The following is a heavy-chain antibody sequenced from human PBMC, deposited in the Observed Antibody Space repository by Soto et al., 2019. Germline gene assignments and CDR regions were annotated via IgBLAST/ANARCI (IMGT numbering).Heavy chain of an antibody. Sequence: QITLKESGPTLVKPTQTLTLTCTFSGFSLSTSGVGVSWIRQPPGKALEWLALIFWNDDRRYSPSLKSRLTITKDTSKSQVVLTMTNMDSVDTATYYCAHTSYVGSGYYFPVSWGQGTLVTVSS. CDR3: AHTSYVGSGYYFPVS. V-gene: IGHV2-5*01. CDR2: IFWNDDR. CDR1: GFSLSTSGVG. D-gene: IGHD3-22*01. J-gene: IGHJ5*02.